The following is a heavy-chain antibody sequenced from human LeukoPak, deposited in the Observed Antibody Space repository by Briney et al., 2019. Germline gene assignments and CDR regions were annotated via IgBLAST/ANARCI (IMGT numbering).Heavy chain of an antibody. CDR3: AKVGAGYYGSGRTPYWYFDL. V-gene: IGHV3-23*01. D-gene: IGHD3-10*01. CDR2: ISGSGGST. J-gene: IGHJ2*01. CDR1: GFTFSSYG. Sequence: GGTLRLSCAASGFTFSSYGMSWVRQAPGKGLEWVASISGSGGSTYYADSVKGRFTISRDNSKNTLYLQMNSLRAEDTAVYYCAKVGAGYYGSGRTPYWYFDLWGRGTLVTVSS.